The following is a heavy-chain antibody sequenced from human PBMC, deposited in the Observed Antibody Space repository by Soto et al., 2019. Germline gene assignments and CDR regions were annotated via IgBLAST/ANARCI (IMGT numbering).Heavy chain of an antibody. V-gene: IGHV4-31*03. CDR1: GGSISSGGYY. CDR3: ARVKTQYGSGEPDPFDY. CDR2: IYYSGST. J-gene: IGHJ4*02. D-gene: IGHD3-10*01. Sequence: PSETLSLTCTVSGGSISSGGYYWSWIRQHPGKGLEWIGYIYYSGSTYYNPSLKSRVTISVDTSKNQFSLKLSSVTAADTAVYYCARVKTQYGSGEPDPFDYWGQGTLVTVSS.